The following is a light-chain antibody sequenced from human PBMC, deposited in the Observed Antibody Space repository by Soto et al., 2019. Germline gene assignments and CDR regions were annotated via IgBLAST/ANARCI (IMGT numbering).Light chain of an antibody. CDR2: WAS. CDR1: QSVLYSSNNKNY. Sequence: DIVMTQSPDSLAVSLGERATINCKSSQSVLYSSNNKNYLAWYQQKPGQPPKLLIYWASTRESGVPDRFSGSGSGTDFPITISSLQAEDGAVYYCQQYYSTPLTFGGGTKVEIK. CDR3: QQYYSTPLT. J-gene: IGKJ4*01. V-gene: IGKV4-1*01.